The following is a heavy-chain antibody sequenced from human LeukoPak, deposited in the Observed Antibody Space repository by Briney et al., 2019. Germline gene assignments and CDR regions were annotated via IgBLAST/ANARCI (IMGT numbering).Heavy chain of an antibody. CDR1: GFRFTSFW. V-gene: IGHV3-74*01. CDR2: VTYDGSTT. J-gene: IGHJ4*02. D-gene: IGHD5-24*01. Sequence: GGSLRLSCAASGFRFTSFWIHWVRQVPGKGLAWVSYVTYDGSTTIYADSVKGRFTISRDNAYNTVYLQMNSLRAEDTAIYYCARASDGWSIDYWGQGTLVTVSS. CDR3: ARASDGWSIDY.